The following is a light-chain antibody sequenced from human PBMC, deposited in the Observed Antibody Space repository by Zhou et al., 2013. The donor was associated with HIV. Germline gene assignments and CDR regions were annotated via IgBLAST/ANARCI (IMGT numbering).Light chain of an antibody. CDR2: DVS. V-gene: IGLV2-14*01. J-gene: IGLJ2*01. CDR3: SSYTSSSSLV. Sequence: QSALTQPPSASGTPGQSITISCTGTSSDVGGYNYVSWYQQYPGKAPKFMIYDVSKRPSGVSNRFSGSKSGNTASLTISGLQAEDEADYYCSSYTSSSSLVFGGETKLTVV. CDR1: SSDVGGYNY.